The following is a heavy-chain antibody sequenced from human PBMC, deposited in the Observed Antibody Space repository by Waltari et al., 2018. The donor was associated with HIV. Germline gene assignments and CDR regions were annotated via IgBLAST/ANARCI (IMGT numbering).Heavy chain of an antibody. CDR3: AKDKGGVTYIFDY. V-gene: IGHV3-30*18. Sequence: QVQLVESGGGVVQPGRSLRLSCAASGFTFSTYGIHWVRQAPGKGVEWVAVISYDGSNKYYADSVKGRFTISRDNSKNTLYLQMNSLRAEDTAVYYCAKDKGGVTYIFDYWGQGTLVTVSS. CDR1: GFTFSTYG. J-gene: IGHJ4*02. CDR2: ISYDGSNK. D-gene: IGHD1-1*01.